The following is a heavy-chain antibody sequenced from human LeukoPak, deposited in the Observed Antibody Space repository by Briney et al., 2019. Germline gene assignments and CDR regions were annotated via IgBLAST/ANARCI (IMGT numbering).Heavy chain of an antibody. J-gene: IGHJ5*02. CDR1: GYTFTGYY. Sequence: ASVKVSCKASGYTFTGYYMHWVRQAPGQGLEWMGWINPNSGGTNYAQKFQGRVTMTRDTSISTAYMELSRLRSDDTAVYYCARDLTYYDFWSGYYPGTNWFDPWGQGTLVTVSS. CDR2: INPNSGGT. CDR3: ARDLTYYDFWSGYYPGTNWFDP. V-gene: IGHV1-2*02. D-gene: IGHD3-3*01.